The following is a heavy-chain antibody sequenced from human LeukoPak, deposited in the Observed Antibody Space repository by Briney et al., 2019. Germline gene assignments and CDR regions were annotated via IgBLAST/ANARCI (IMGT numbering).Heavy chain of an antibody. CDR2: ISWNSGSI. J-gene: IGHJ4*02. D-gene: IGHD6-19*01. Sequence: GESLRLSCAASGFTFDDYAMHWVRQAPGKGRGWVSGISWNSGSIGYADSVKGRFTISRDNAKNSLYLQMNSLRAEDTALYYCAKDAPPHQDIAVAYFDYWGQGTLVTVSS. CDR3: AKDAPPHQDIAVAYFDY. V-gene: IGHV3-9*01. CDR1: GFTFDDYA.